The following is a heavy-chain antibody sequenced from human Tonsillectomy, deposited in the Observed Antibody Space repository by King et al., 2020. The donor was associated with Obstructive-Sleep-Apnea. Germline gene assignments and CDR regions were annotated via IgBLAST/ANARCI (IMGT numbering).Heavy chain of an antibody. V-gene: IGHV5-51*01. CDR1: VYRFSNYW. D-gene: IGHD7-27*01. CDR2: IYPCDSDT. CDR3: ARRGGTGDSWYFDL. Sequence: QLVQSGAEVKKPGESLKISCKGSVYRFSNYWSGWGRQMPGKGLEWMGIIYPCDSDTRYSPSFQGQVTISADKSISTAYLQWSSLKAADTAMYYCARRGGTGDSWYFDLWGRGTLVTVSS. J-gene: IGHJ2*01.